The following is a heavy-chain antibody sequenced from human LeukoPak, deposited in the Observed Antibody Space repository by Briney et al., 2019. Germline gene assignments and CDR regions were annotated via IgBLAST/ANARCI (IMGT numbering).Heavy chain of an antibody. CDR3: ARASCSTPSCYPHLFHY. CDR1: VFTISTMD. CDR2: IYTGGNT. J-gene: IGHJ4*02. D-gene: IGHD2-2*01. Sequence: QTGGSLRHSCATSVFTISTMDMSWVRHAPRKGLNSTSLIYTGGNTDHPDSVKRRFTISSDNSKSTLSLQMNSLRAEDTALYYCARASCSTPSCYPHLFHYWGQGTLVTVSS. V-gene: IGHV3-53*01.